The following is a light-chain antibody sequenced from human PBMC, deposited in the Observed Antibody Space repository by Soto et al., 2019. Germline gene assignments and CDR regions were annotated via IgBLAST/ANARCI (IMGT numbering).Light chain of an antibody. CDR3: QQRSNWAYT. J-gene: IGKJ2*01. Sequence: EIVLTQSPATLSLSPGERATLSCRASQSVSSYLAWYQQKVGQAPRLLIYAASKRATGIPVRFSGSGSGTDLTLTISSLEPEDFATYYCQQRSNWAYTFGQGTKPEIK. CDR1: QSVSSY. V-gene: IGKV3-11*01. CDR2: AAS.